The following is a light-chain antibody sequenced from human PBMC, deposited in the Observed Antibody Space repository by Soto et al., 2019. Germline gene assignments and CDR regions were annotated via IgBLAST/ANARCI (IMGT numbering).Light chain of an antibody. CDR2: GAS. CDR1: HNIYSS. V-gene: IGKV1-39*02. CDR3: HLYGYLPGT. Sequence: DIQMTQSPSSLSASVGDRVTITCRASHNIYSSLNWYQQKPGKAPKLLIYGASGLKGGVPSRFSGSGSGTDFTLTISRLEPEDFAMYYCHLYGYLPGTFGPGTKVDIK. J-gene: IGKJ1*01.